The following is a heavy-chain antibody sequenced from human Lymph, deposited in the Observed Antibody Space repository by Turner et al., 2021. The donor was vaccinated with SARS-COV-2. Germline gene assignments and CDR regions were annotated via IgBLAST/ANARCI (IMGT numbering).Heavy chain of an antibody. J-gene: IGHJ6*02. V-gene: IGHV1-24*01. CDR3: ATDRSSGWPHYYYYTMDV. CDR2: FDPEDGKT. D-gene: IGHD6-19*01. Sequence: QVQLVQSGAEVKKPGASVKVSCKVSGSTLTELSMHWVRQAPGKGLEWMGGFDPEDGKTIYAQKFQGRVTMTEDTSTDTAYMELSSLRSEDTAVYYCATDRSSGWPHYYYYTMDVWGQGTTVTVSS. CDR1: GSTLTELS.